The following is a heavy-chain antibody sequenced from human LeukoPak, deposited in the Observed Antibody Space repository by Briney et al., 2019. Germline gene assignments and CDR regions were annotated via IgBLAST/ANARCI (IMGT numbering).Heavy chain of an antibody. CDR3: ARIDRAVAGTIDY. J-gene: IGHJ4*02. Sequence: PSETLSLTCTVSGGSISSYFWSWIPEPPRKGLEWIGYIYYSGSTNYNPSLKSRVTMSVDTSKNQFSLKLSSVTAADTTVYYCARIDRAVAGTIDYWGQGTLVTVSS. V-gene: IGHV4-59*08. CDR2: IYYSGST. D-gene: IGHD6-19*01. CDR1: GGSISSYF.